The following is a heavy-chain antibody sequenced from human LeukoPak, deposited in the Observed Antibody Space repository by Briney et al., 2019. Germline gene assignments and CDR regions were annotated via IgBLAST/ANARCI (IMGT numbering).Heavy chain of an antibody. D-gene: IGHD3-16*01. CDR3: VKVLKPTGGGDFDY. CDR1: GFTFSSYG. J-gene: IGHJ4*02. Sequence: GGSLRLSCAASGFTFSSYGMHWVRQAPGKGLEWVAFIRYDGSNKYYADSVKGRFTISRDNSKNTLYLQMNSLRAEDTAVYYCVKVLKPTGGGDFDYWGQGTLVTVSS. V-gene: IGHV3-30*02. CDR2: IRYDGSNK.